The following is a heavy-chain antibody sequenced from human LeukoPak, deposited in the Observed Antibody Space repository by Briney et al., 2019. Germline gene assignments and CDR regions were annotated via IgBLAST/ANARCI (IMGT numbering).Heavy chain of an antibody. V-gene: IGHV3-21*01. Sequence: GGSLRLSCAASGFTFSNAWMNWVRQAPGKGLEWVSSISSSSSYIYYADSVKGRFTISRDNAKNSLYLQMNSLRAEDTAVYYCARDPSGSDFWSGYSFDYWGQGTLVTVSS. CDR1: GFTFSNAW. J-gene: IGHJ4*02. D-gene: IGHD3-3*01. CDR2: ISSSSSYI. CDR3: ARDPSGSDFWSGYSFDY.